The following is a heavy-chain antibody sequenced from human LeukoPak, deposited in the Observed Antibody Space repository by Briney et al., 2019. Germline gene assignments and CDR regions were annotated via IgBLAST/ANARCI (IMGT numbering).Heavy chain of an antibody. D-gene: IGHD2-2*01. J-gene: IGHJ5*02. V-gene: IGHV3-21*01. CDR3: ARADCSSSTCYLRRSWFDP. CDR2: ISTSSRYI. CDR1: GVTVSSSF. Sequence: GGSLRLSCEASGVTVSSSFMSWVRQAPGKGLEWVSSISTSSRYIYYKDSVRGRFTISRDDAKNSLHLEMNSLRAEDTAVYYCARADCSSSTCYLRRSWFDPWGQGTLVTVSS.